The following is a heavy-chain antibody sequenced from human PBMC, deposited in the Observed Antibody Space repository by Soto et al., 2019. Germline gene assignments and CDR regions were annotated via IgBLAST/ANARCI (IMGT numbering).Heavy chain of an antibody. V-gene: IGHV4-39*01. CDR1: GDSISRSSFY. D-gene: IGHD3-10*01. CDR2: VYFTGST. J-gene: IGHJ4*02. Sequence: PSETLSLTCTVSGDSISRSSFYWGWIRQPPGKGLECIGIVYFTGSTNYNPSLKSRVTMSVDTSKNQFSLKLRSVTAADTAVYYCATLRGLGEVSPYFDYWGQGLMVTVSS. CDR3: ATLRGLGEVSPYFDY.